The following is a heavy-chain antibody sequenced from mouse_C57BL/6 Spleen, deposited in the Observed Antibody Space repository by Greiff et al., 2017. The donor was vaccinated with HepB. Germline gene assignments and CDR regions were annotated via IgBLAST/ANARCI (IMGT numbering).Heavy chain of an antibody. J-gene: IGHJ1*03. V-gene: IGHV6-6*01. CDR3: TAWAHWYFDV. D-gene: IGHD3-1*01. CDR1: GFTFSDAW. Sequence: EVKVVESGGGLVQPGGSMKLSCAASGFTFSDAWMDWVRQSPEKGLEWVAEIRNKANNHETYYAESVKGRFTISRDDSKSSVDLQRNSLRAEDTGIYYCTAWAHWYFDVWGTGTTVTVSS. CDR2: IRNKANNHET.